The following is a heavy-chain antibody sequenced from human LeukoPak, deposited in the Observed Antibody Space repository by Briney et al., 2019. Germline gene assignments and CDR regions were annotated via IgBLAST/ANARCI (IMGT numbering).Heavy chain of an antibody. Sequence: GGSLRLSCAASGFTVSGNYMIWVRQAPGKGLEWVSTISGSGGSTYYADSVKGRFTISRDNSKNTLYLQMNSLRVEDTALYYCVKYTLLPARWFDPWGQGTLVTVSS. CDR3: VKYTLLPARWFDP. D-gene: IGHD2-15*01. J-gene: IGHJ5*02. CDR1: GFTVSGNY. V-gene: IGHV3-23*01. CDR2: ISGSGGST.